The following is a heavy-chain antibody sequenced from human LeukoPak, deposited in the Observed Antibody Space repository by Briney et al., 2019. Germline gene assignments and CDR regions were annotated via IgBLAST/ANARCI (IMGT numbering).Heavy chain of an antibody. CDR2: IYHGGNT. D-gene: IGHD4-23*01. V-gene: IGHV4-38-2*02. CDR1: GYSISSPYY. CDR3: ARDHGGSSGGYFDY. Sequence: SETLSLTCTVSGYSISSPYYWAWIRPPPGRGLEWIASIYHGGNTYYNPYLESRVTISVDTSKNQFSLKLSSVTAADTAVYYCARDHGGSSGGYFDYWGQGTLVTVSS. J-gene: IGHJ4*02.